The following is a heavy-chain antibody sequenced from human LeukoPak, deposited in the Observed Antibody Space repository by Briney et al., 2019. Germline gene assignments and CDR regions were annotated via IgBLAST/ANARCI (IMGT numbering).Heavy chain of an antibody. Sequence: GGSLRLSCAASGFTFSSYAMHWVRQAPGKGLEWVAVISYDGSNKYYADSVKGRFTISRDNSKNTLYLQMNSLRAEDTAVYYCAKGDESRLLLYVSDWFDPWGQGTLVTVSS. CDR2: ISYDGSNK. CDR3: AKGDESRLLLYVSDWFDP. D-gene: IGHD2-2*02. V-gene: IGHV3-30-3*01. CDR1: GFTFSSYA. J-gene: IGHJ5*02.